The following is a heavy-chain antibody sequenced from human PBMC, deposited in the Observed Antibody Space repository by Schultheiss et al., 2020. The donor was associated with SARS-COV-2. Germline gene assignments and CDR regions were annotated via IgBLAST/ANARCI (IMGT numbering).Heavy chain of an antibody. V-gene: IGHV3-53*05. CDR3: ARGATVTSRVPCMDV. Sequence: GGSLRLSCAASGFTVSSNYMSWVRQAPGKGLEWVSVIYSGGSTIYYADSVKGRFTISRDNSKNTLYLQMNSLRAEDTAVYYCARGATVTSRVPCMDVWGQGTTVTVSS. CDR2: IYSGGSTI. CDR1: GFTVSSNY. D-gene: IGHD4-17*01. J-gene: IGHJ6*02.